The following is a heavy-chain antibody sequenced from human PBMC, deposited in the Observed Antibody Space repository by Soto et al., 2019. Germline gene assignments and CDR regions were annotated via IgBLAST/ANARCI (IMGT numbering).Heavy chain of an antibody. V-gene: IGHV4-31*03. CDR1: GGSISSGSYY. CDR3: ARAAGANNWFDP. J-gene: IGHJ5*02. Sequence: SETLSLTCTVSGGSISSGSYYWSWIRQHPGKGLEWIGYIYHSGSTYYDPSLTSRVTISIDTSKNQFFLKLSSATAADTAVYYCARAAGANNWFDPWGQGTLVTVSS. CDR2: IYHSGST. D-gene: IGHD3-10*01.